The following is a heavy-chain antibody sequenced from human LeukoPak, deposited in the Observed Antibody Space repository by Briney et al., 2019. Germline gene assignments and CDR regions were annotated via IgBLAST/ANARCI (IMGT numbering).Heavy chain of an antibody. CDR2: INVYDGNT. J-gene: IGHJ6*02. CDR3: ARDSGYCSGDSCNYYYGMDV. V-gene: IGHV1-18*01. Sequence: ASVKVSCKASGYTFTSYGVSWVRQAPGQGLEWMGWINVYDGNTKYGQNLQGRATMTTDTSTSTAYMELRSLGSDDTAVYYCARDSGYCSGDSCNYYYGMDVWGQGTTVTVSS. CDR1: GYTFTSYG. D-gene: IGHD2-15*01.